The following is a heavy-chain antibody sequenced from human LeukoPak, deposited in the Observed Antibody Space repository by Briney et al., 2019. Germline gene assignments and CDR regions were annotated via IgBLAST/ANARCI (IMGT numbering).Heavy chain of an antibody. CDR3: TTLHHVLRYFDWLPRYFDY. CDR1: GFTFSNAW. CDR2: IKSKTDGGTT. J-gene: IGHJ4*02. D-gene: IGHD3-9*01. V-gene: IGHV3-15*01. Sequence: PGGSLRLSCAASGFTFSNAWMSWVRQAPGKGLEWVGRIKSKTDGGTTDYAAPVKGRFTISRDDSKNTLYLQMNSLKTEDTAVYYCTTLHHVLRYFDWLPRYFDYWGQGTLVTVSS.